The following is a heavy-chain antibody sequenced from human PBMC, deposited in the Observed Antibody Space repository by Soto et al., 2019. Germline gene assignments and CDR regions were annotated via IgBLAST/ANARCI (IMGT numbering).Heavy chain of an antibody. D-gene: IGHD2-15*01. V-gene: IGHV1-46*01. CDR3: ARTLSGGSYTDSCLGY. J-gene: IGHJ4*02. CDR2: INPGRGST. CDR1: GFTVTRHY. Sequence: GASVKVSCKASGFTVTRHYIHWVRQAPGQGLEWLGLINPGRGSTTYAQKFRGRVTMTTDTSTSTVHMELRSLRSEDTAVYYCARTLSGGSYTDSCLGYWGQGTLVTVSS.